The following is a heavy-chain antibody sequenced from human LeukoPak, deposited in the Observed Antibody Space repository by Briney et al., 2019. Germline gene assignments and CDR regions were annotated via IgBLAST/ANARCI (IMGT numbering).Heavy chain of an antibody. J-gene: IGHJ6*03. Sequence: PSETLSLTCSVSGASISSGSYYWGWVRQPPGRGLEWIGSIYYSGSTYYNPSLKSRVTISVDTSTNQFSLQLNSVTPEDTAVYYCARAPPSHYYYMDVWGKGTTVTVSS. CDR2: IYYSGST. CDR1: GASISSGSYY. V-gene: IGHV4-39*01. CDR3: ARAPPSHYYYMDV. D-gene: IGHD6-6*01.